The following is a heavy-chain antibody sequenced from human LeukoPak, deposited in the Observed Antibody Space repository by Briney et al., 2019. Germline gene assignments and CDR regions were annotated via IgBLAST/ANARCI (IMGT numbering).Heavy chain of an antibody. CDR2: IYYSGST. CDR1: GGSFTDYF. J-gene: IGHJ4*02. CDR3: ARGRGYFVGIDY. Sequence: SETLSLTCTVFGGSFTDYFWTWIRHSPGKGLEWIGYIYYSGSTNYNPSLKSRVTISVDTSKNQFPLKLSSVTAADTAVYYCARGRGYFVGIDYWGQGTLVTVSS. V-gene: IGHV4-59*01. D-gene: IGHD3-22*01.